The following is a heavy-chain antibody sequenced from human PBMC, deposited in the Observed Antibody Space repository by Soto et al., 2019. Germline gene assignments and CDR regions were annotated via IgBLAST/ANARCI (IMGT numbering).Heavy chain of an antibody. J-gene: IGHJ3*02. CDR3: EKGTGGIVDAFDI. D-gene: IGHD2-15*01. CDR1: GFTFSTYA. Sequence: GGSLRLSCAASGFTFSTYAMSWVRQAPGKGLEWVSSISNSGGKTYYADSVKGRFTISRDNSKNTLDLELKSLRAEDTAVYYCEKGTGGIVDAFDIWGQGTMVTVSS. V-gene: IGHV3-23*01. CDR2: ISNSGGKT.